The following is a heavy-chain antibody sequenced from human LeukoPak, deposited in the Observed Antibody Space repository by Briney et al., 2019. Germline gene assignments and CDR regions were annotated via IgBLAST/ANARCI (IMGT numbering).Heavy chain of an antibody. V-gene: IGHV1-69*04. CDR2: IIPIFGIA. D-gene: IGHD4-17*01. J-gene: IGHJ4*02. CDR1: GGTFSSYA. CDR3: ARERMTTVTRRALDY. Sequence: ASVKVSCKASGGTFSSYAISWVRQAPGQGLEWMGRIIPIFGIANYAQKFQGRVTITADKSTSTAYMGLSSLRSEDTAVYYCARERMTTVTRRALDYWGQGTLVTVSS.